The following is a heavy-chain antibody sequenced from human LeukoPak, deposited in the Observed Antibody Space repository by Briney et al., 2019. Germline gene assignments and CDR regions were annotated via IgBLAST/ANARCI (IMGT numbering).Heavy chain of an antibody. J-gene: IGHJ3*02. Sequence: PSETLSLTCTVSGASVSSGSYYWSWIRQPPGKGLEWIGYIYYSGSTNYNPSLKSRVTISVDTSKNQFSLKLSSVTAADTAVYYCARANRDYDYIWGSYRYYAFDIWGQGTMVTVSS. CDR1: GASVSSGSYY. D-gene: IGHD3-16*02. V-gene: IGHV4-61*01. CDR2: IYYSGST. CDR3: ARANRDYDYIWGSYRYYAFDI.